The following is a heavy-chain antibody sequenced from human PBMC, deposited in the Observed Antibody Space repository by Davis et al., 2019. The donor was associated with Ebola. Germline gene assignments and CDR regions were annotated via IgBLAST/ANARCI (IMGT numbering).Heavy chain of an antibody. CDR2: ISYDGSNK. V-gene: IGHV3-30-3*01. CDR1: GFTFSSYA. D-gene: IGHD6-19*01. J-gene: IGHJ4*02. CDR3: AKVVAVAGTDY. Sequence: GESLKISCAASGFTFSSYAMHWVRQAPGKGLEWVAVISYDGSNKYYADSVKGRFTISRDNSKNTLYLQTNSLRAEDTAVYYCAKVVAVAGTDYWGQGTLVTVSS.